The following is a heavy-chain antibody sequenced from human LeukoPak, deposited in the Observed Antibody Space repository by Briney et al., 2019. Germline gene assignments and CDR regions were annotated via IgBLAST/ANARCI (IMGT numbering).Heavy chain of an antibody. CDR1: GFMFSLFE. V-gene: IGHV3-48*03. D-gene: IGHD3-10*02. CDR3: AELGITMIGGV. Sequence: GGSLRLSCEASGFMFSLFEMNWLRQPPGKGLEWIACISNTGSEIYYADSVKGRFTTSRDNAKNSLYLQMNSLRAEDTAVYYCAELGITMIGGVWGKGTTVTISS. J-gene: IGHJ6*04. CDR2: ISNTGSEI.